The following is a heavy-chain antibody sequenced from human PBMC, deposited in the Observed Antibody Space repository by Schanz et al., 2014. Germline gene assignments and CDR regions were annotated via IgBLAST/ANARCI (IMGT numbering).Heavy chain of an antibody. CDR2: ISPYNGNT. J-gene: IGHJ4*02. D-gene: IGHD4-17*01. CDR1: GGTFNSYT. V-gene: IGHV1-69*04. CDR3: ARGYGDSPTDF. Sequence: QGQLVQSGPEVKEPGSSMKVSCKASGGTFNSYTINWVRQAPGQGLEWMGWISPYNGNTNYAQKFQGRVTNTADKSTSTAYMDLSSLRPEDTAVYYCARGYGDSPTDFWGQGTLVTVSS.